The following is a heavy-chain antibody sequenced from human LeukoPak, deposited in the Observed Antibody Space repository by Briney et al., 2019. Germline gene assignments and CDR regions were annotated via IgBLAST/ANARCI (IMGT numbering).Heavy chain of an antibody. CDR2: INHSGST. Sequence: GAFSGYDWSWILQAPRESQEWIGEINHSGSTNYNPSLKSRVTISVDTSKNQFPLKLSSVTAADTAVYYCARGEGQLWSYYFDYWGQGTLVTVSS. CDR3: ARGEGQLWSYYFDY. J-gene: IGHJ4*02. D-gene: IGHD5-18*01. CDR1: GAFSGYD. V-gene: IGHV4-34*01.